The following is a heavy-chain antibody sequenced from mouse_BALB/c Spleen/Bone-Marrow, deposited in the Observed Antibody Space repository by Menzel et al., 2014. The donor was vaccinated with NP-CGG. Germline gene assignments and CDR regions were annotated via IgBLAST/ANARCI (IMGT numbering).Heavy chain of an antibody. V-gene: IGHV5-17*02. CDR2: ISNGSSPI. D-gene: IGHD2-4*01. CDR1: GFTFSSLG. J-gene: IGHJ4*01. CDR3: ARKGAMITHYYAMDY. Sequence: EVQGVESGGGLVQPGGSRKLSCAASGFTFSSLGMHWVRQAPGKGLEWVAYISNGSSPIYYADTVKGRFTISRDNPKNTLFLQMTSLRSEDTAMYYCARKGAMITHYYAMDYWGQGTSVTVSS.